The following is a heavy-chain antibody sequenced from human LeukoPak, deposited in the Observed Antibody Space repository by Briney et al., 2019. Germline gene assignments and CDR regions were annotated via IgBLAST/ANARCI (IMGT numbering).Heavy chain of an antibody. J-gene: IGHJ4*02. Sequence: GGSLRLSCAASGFTFSNYWMHWVRQAPGKGLVWVAHITSDGSSTSYADSVKGRFTVSRDNAKNTLFLQMHSLRVEDTAMYYCARVRSEYSSSSPPDYWGQGTLVTVSS. CDR1: GFTFSNYW. V-gene: IGHV3-74*01. D-gene: IGHD6-6*01. CDR3: ARVRSEYSSSSPPDY. CDR2: ITSDGSST.